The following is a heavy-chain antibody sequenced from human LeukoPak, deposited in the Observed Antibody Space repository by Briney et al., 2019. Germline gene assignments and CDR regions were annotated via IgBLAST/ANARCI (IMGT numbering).Heavy chain of an antibody. Sequence: GGSLRLSCAASGFFFNDYYMSWIRQAPGKGLEWVAYVSGSGGTLYYADSVQGRFTISRHNVKKSLYLQMDNLRVDDTAVYYCARGVAKISWGQGTLVTVPS. CDR3: ARGVAKIS. CDR2: VSGSGGTL. D-gene: IGHD5-12*01. V-gene: IGHV3-11*01. J-gene: IGHJ5*02. CDR1: GFFFNDYY.